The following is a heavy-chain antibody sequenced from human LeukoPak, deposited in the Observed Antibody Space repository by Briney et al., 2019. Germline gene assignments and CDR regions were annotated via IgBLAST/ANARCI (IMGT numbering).Heavy chain of an antibody. V-gene: IGHV3-23*01. CDR1: GFTFSNYA. J-gene: IGHJ5*02. CDR3: AMGIGAAA. CDR2: ISVTGGST. D-gene: IGHD6-25*01. Sequence: PGGSLRLSCAASGFTFSNYAMSWVRQAPGKGLEWVPSISVTGGSTYYADSVKGRFTISRDNSKNTLYLQMNSLRAGDTAVYYCAMGIGAAAWGQGTLVTVSS.